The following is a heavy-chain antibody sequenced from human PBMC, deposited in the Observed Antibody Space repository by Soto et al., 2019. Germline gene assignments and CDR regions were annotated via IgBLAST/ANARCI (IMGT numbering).Heavy chain of an antibody. CDR2: IKSKTDGGTT. Sequence: GGSLRLSCAASGFTFSNAWMNWVRQAPGKGLEWVGRIKSKTDGGTTDYAAPGKGRFTISRDDSKNTLYLQMNSLKTEDTAVYYCTTISPAIQPRKWLLDYYYYGMDVWGQGTTVTVSS. CDR1: GFTFSNAW. V-gene: IGHV3-15*07. D-gene: IGHD3-22*01. CDR3: TTISPAIQPRKWLLDYYYYGMDV. J-gene: IGHJ6*02.